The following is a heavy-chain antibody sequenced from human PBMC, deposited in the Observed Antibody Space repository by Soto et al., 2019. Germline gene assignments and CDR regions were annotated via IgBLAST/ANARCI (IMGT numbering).Heavy chain of an antibody. CDR2: INHSGST. D-gene: IGHD3-10*01. CDR1: GGSFSGYY. Sequence: SETLSLTCAVYGGSFSGYYWSWIRQPPGKGLEWIGEINHSGSTNYNPSLKSRVTISVDTSKNQFSLKLSSVTAADTAVYYCARRITMVRGVINWFDPGGQGTLVTVSS. V-gene: IGHV4-34*01. CDR3: ARRITMVRGVINWFDP. J-gene: IGHJ5*02.